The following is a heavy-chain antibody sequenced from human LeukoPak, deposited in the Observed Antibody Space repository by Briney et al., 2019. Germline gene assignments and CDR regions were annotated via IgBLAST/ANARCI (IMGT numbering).Heavy chain of an antibody. V-gene: IGHV1-8*01. Sequence: ASVKVSCKASGYTFTSYDINWVRQATGQGLEWMGWMNPNSGNTGYAQKFQGRVTMTRNISISTAYMELSSLRSEDTAVYYCARAGYDLLTLAPDPANDYWGQGTLVTVSS. J-gene: IGHJ4*02. CDR2: MNPNSGNT. CDR1: GYTFTSYD. D-gene: IGHD3-9*01. CDR3: ARAGYDLLTLAPDPANDY.